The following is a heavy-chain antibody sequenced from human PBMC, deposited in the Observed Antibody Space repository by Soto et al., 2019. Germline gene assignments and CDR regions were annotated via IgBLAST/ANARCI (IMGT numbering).Heavy chain of an antibody. D-gene: IGHD5-12*01. V-gene: IGHV5-51*01. CDR2: IYPGDSDT. CDR1: GYSFTSYW. J-gene: IGHJ6*02. Sequence: LGESLKISCKGSGYSFTSYWIGWVRQMPGKGLEWMGIIYPGDSDTRYSPSFQGQVTISADKSISTAYLQWSSLKASDTAMYYCARVVATTFYYYYGMDVWGQGTTVTVSS. CDR3: ARVVATTFYYYYGMDV.